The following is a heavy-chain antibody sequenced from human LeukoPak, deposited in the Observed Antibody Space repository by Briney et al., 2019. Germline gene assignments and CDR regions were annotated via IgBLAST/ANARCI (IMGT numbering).Heavy chain of an antibody. J-gene: IGHJ5*02. Sequence: KSSETLSLTCTVSGGSISSSSYYWGWIRQPPGKGLEWIGSIYYSGSTYYNPSLKSRVTISVDTSKNQFSLKLSSVTAADTAVYYCARDRGHPEVWFDPWGQGTLVTVSS. CDR3: ARDRGHPEVWFDP. D-gene: IGHD1-14*01. V-gene: IGHV4-39*07. CDR2: IYYSGST. CDR1: GGSISSSSYY.